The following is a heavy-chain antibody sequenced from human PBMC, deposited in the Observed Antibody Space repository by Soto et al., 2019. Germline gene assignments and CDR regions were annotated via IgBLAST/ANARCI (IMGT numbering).Heavy chain of an antibody. CDR2: VYYRGST. V-gene: IGHV4-59*08. CDR3: ARGGGSYSSGWYYDS. D-gene: IGHD6-19*01. J-gene: IGHJ4*02. Sequence: QVQLQESGPGLVKPSETMSLTCTVAGVSISNSNTYWNWVRQPPGKGLEWIGFVYYRGSTKYNPSLASRVTISVDASRNQLSLELPSVTATDTAVYYCARGGGSYSSGWYYDSWGQGTLVTVSS. CDR1: GVSISNSNTY.